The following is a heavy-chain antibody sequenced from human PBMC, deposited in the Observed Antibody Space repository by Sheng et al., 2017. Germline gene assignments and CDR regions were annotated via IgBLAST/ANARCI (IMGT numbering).Heavy chain of an antibody. D-gene: IGHD3-10*01. CDR2: IIPIFGTA. CDR1: GGTFSSYA. J-gene: IGHJ6*02. Sequence: QVQLVQSGAEVKKPGSSVKVSCKASGGTFSSYAISWVRQAPGQGLEWMGGIIPIFGTANYAQKFQGRVTITADESTSTAYMELSSLRSEDTAVYYCARDRRGQGHRITMVRGVINSGMDVWGQGTTVTVSS. V-gene: IGHV1-69*13. CDR3: ARDRRGQGHRITMVRGVINSGMDV.